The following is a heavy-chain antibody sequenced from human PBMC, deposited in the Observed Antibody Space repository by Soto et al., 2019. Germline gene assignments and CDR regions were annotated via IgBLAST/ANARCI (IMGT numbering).Heavy chain of an antibody. V-gene: IGHV1-18*01. J-gene: IGHJ1*01. D-gene: IGHD4-17*01. CDR2: VSVYDGKA. CDR3: AAAVNIDGLEH. Sequence: ASVKVSCKASGHTSNNFKINWVRQVPGQGLEWMRWVSVYDGKAKYGQKFQDRISMTTETSTSTVFMEVRTPRYDDTAIYYCAAAVNIDGLEHWG. CDR1: GHTSNNFK.